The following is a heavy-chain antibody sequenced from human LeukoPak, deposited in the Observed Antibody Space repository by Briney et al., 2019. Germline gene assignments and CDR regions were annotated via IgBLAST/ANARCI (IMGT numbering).Heavy chain of an antibody. Sequence: SETLSLTCTVSRGSVSSSTYYWSWVRQPPGKGLEWIASIYYTGSTYYNPSLKSRVTISLDMSKNEFFLTMTSVTAADTAVYFCTAEKNGSPHYWGQGTQVTASS. CDR1: RGSVSSSTYY. CDR3: TAEKNGSPHY. CDR2: IYYTGST. D-gene: IGHD2-8*01. V-gene: IGHV4-39*07. J-gene: IGHJ4*02.